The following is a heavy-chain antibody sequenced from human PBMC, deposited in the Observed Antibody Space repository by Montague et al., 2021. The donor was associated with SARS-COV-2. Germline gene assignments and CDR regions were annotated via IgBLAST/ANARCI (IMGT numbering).Heavy chain of an antibody. J-gene: IGHJ6*02. V-gene: IGHV6-1*01. CDR3: TSGREGNYNVMDV. Sequence: CAISGDSVSSNGATWNGVRQSRSSGREWLGRTYYRSKWYNDYAVSLRGRVTINPDTSKNQFSLQPNSVTPEDTAIYYCTSGREGNYNVMDVWGQGTTVTVSS. D-gene: IGHD1-1*01. CDR2: TYYRSKWYN. CDR1: GDSVSSNGAT.